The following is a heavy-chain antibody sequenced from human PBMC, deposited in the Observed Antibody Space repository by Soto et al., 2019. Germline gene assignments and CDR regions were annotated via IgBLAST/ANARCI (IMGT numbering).Heavy chain of an antibody. V-gene: IGHV3-66*01. Sequence: GGSLRLSCAASGFTVSSNYMSWVRQAPGKGLEWVSVIYSGGSTYYADSVKGRFTISRDNSKNTLYLQMNSLRAEDTAVYYCAKDSSGYYYDYWGQGTLVTVSS. CDR2: IYSGGST. CDR1: GFTVSSNY. D-gene: IGHD3-22*01. J-gene: IGHJ4*02. CDR3: AKDSSGYYYDY.